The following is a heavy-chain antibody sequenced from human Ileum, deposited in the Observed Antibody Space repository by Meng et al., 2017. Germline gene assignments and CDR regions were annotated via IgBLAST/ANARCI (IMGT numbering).Heavy chain of an antibody. J-gene: IGHJ4*02. CDR1: GFTFTGTW. CDR2: INGDGGYT. V-gene: IGHV3-74*03. Sequence: VRLVGSGGGLVGPGGYRGLSCAGLGFTFTGTWMHWVRQAPGKGLAWVARINGDGGYTEYADSVRARFTISRDNAKNTLYLQMNSLRAEDTAVYFCAKDWGGVGALDYWGQGSLVTVSS. CDR3: AKDWGGVGALDY. D-gene: IGHD1-26*01.